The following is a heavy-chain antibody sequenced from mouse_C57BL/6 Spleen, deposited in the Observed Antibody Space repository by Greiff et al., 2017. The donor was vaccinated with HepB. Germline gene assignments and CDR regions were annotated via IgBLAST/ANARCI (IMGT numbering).Heavy chain of an antibody. J-gene: IGHJ4*01. CDR3: ARGTAQGYYAMDY. CDR1: GFNIKDYY. CDR2: IDPEDGET. D-gene: IGHD3-2*02. V-gene: IGHV14-2*01. Sequence: EVKLQESGAELVKPGASVKLSCTASGFNIKDYYMHWVKQRTEQGLEWIGRIDPEDGETKYAPKFQGKATITADTSSNTAYLQLSSLTSEDTAVYYCARGTAQGYYAMDYWGQGTSVTVSS.